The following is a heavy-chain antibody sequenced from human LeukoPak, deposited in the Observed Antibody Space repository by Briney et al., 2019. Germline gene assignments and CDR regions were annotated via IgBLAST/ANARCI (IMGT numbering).Heavy chain of an antibody. CDR2: MNPNSGNT. V-gene: IGHV1-8*01. J-gene: IGHJ5*02. CDR1: GYTFTSYD. D-gene: IGHD3-10*01. CDR3: ASDRKPGNVRWFDP. Sequence: ASVKVSCKASGYTFTSYDINWVRQAPGQGLEWMGWMNPNSGNTGYAQKFQVRVTMTRNTSISTAYMELSSLRSEDTAVYYCASDRKPGNVRWFDPWGQGTLVTVSS.